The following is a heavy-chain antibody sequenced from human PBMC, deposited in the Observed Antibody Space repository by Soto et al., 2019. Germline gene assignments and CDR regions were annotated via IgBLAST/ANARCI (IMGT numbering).Heavy chain of an antibody. CDR1: GFIVSNNY. D-gene: IGHD3-16*01. CDR2: IYSGGAT. J-gene: IGHJ5*02. CDR3: ARGTGGSRRFDP. Sequence: EVQLVETGGGLIQPGGSLRLSCEVSGFIVSNNYITWIRQAPGKGLEWVSIIYSGGATYYADSVKGRFTISRDNSKNTVYLQMNNLRAQDTAVYYCARGTGGSRRFDPCGQGTLVTVSS. V-gene: IGHV3-53*02.